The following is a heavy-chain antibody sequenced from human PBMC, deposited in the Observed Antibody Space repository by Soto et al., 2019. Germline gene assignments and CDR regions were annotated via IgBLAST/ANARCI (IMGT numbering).Heavy chain of an antibody. Sequence: ASVKVSCKASGYTFTSYDINWVRQATGQGLEWMGWMNPNSGNTGYAQKFQGRVTMTRNTSISTAYMELSSLRSEDTAVYYCARVPQWWCSGGSCYGYWGQGTLVTVSS. J-gene: IGHJ4*02. D-gene: IGHD2-15*01. CDR2: MNPNSGNT. V-gene: IGHV1-8*01. CDR1: GYTFTSYD. CDR3: ARVPQWWCSGGSCYGY.